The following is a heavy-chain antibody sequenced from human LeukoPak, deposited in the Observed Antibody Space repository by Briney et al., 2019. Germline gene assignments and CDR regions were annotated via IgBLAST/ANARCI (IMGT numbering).Heavy chain of an antibody. J-gene: IGHJ4*02. Sequence: PGGSLRFSCAASGFTFSNYAMSWVRQAPGKGLEWVSAISGSGGIPYYADSVKGRFTISRDNSKNTLYLQMNSLKAEDTAVYYCATRPYGDYPYWGQGTLVTVSS. V-gene: IGHV3-23*01. D-gene: IGHD4-17*01. CDR3: ATRPYGDYPY. CDR2: ISGSGGIP. CDR1: GFTFSNYA.